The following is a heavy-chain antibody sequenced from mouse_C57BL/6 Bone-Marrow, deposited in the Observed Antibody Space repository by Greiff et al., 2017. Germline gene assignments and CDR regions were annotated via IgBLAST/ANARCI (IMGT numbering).Heavy chain of an antibody. CDR3: GRQRGGLRWYFDV. CDR1: GFPFSSYG. CDR2: ISSGGSYT. J-gene: IGHJ1*03. D-gene: IGHD3-1*01. V-gene: IGHV5-6*01. Sequence: EVKLMESGGDLVKPGGSLTLSCAASGFPFSSYGMSWVRQTPDTRLEWVATISSGGSYTYYPDTVKGRFPISRDNAKNTLYLQMSSLKTEDTAMYYCGRQRGGLRWYFDVWGTGTTVTVSS.